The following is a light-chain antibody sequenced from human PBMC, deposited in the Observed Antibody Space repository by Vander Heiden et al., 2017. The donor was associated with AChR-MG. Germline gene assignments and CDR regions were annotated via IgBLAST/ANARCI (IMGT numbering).Light chain of an antibody. CDR2: EAS. J-gene: IGKJ4*01. V-gene: IGKV1-33*01. CDR1: LAITNN. Sequence: DFQMTHSPSSLSAFLGDTVTISCQASLAITNNVKWYQQKPGKAPKILIYEASILETAVPLRFSGSGSGTDFTFTISSLLPEDLATYYCQLQEKHPMTFGGGTKVEIK. CDR3: QLQEKHPMT.